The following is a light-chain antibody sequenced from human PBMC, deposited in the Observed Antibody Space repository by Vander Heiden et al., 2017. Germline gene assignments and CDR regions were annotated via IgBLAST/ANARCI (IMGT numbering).Light chain of an antibody. Sequence: EIVLTQSPGTLSLSPGERATLSCRASQSVSSSYLAWDQQKPGQAPRLLIYGASSRDTGIQDRFSGSGSGTDFTLTISRLETEDFAVYYPQQYGNYQFGQGTKVEIK. CDR1: QSVSSSY. V-gene: IGKV3-20*01. CDR3: QQYGNYQ. CDR2: GAS. J-gene: IGKJ1*01.